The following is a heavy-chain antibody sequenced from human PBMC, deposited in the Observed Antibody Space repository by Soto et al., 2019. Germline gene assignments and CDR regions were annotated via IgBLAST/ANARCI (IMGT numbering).Heavy chain of an antibody. CDR1: EYSFTSYW. J-gene: IGHJ3*02. CDR2: IHPANSDT. D-gene: IGHD6-19*01. CDR3: ARLRVAVAAPDAFDI. Sequence: PGESLKISCKTSEYSFTSYWIGWVRQMPGRGLEWVGLIHPANSDTRYSPSFQGQVTVSADKSIGTAYLQWSSLKASDTAMYYCARLRVAVAAPDAFDIWGQGTMVTVSS. V-gene: IGHV5-51*01.